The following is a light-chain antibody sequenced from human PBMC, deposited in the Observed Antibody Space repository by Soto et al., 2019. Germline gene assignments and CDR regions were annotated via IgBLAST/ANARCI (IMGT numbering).Light chain of an antibody. CDR2: EVD. J-gene: IGLJ1*01. CDR3: SSYAHGSYTFP. CDR1: SSDVGFYNY. V-gene: IGLV2-14*01. Sequence: QSALTQPASVSGSPGQSITISCTGTSSDVGFYNYVSWYQQQHPGKAPKLMIYEVDNRPSGVSIRFSGSKSGNTASLTISGLQAEDEADYYCSSYAHGSYTFPFGTGTKVTVL.